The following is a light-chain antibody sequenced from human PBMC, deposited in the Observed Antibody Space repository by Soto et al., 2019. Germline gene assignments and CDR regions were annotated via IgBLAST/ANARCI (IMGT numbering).Light chain of an antibody. V-gene: IGKV3-20*01. J-gene: IGKJ5*01. CDR3: QQYGNLPT. CDR2: DVS. CDR1: QSVRSTY. Sequence: IVLTQSPGTLSLSPGERATLSCRASQSVRSTYLAWYQQKPGQAPRILIYDVSSRATDIPDRFSGSGSGTDFTLTISRLEPEDFAVYYCQQYGNLPTFGQGTRLEIQ.